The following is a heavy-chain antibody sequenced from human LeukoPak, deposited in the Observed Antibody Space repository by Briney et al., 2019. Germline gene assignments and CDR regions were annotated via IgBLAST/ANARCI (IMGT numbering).Heavy chain of an antibody. J-gene: IGHJ4*02. CDR3: ARHVGVGTLRYFDWLLPFDY. Sequence: SETLSLTCTVSGGSIGSGGYYWSWIRQHPGKGLEWIGYIYYSGSTYYNPSLKSRVTISVDTSKNQFSLKLSSVTAADTAVYYCARHVGVGTLRYFDWLLPFDYWGQGTLVTVSS. CDR2: IYYSGST. D-gene: IGHD3-9*01. V-gene: IGHV4-31*03. CDR1: GGSIGSGGYY.